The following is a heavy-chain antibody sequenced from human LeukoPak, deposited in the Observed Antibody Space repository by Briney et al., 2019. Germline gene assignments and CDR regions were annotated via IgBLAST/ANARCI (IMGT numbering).Heavy chain of an antibody. V-gene: IGHV3-30*04. D-gene: IGHD6-13*01. Sequence: PGGSLRLSCAASGFTFSSYAMHWVRQAPGKGLEGVAVISYDGSNKYYADSVKGRFTISRDNSKNNLYLKMNSLRAEDTAVSSCARDLMGIAYRGAFYYWGQGTLVTVSS. CDR3: ARDLMGIAYRGAFYY. J-gene: IGHJ4*02. CDR2: ISYDGSNK. CDR1: GFTFSSYA.